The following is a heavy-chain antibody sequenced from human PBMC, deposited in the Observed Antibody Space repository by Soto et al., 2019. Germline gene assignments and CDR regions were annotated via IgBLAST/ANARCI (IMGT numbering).Heavy chain of an antibody. CDR1: GYTFTGYY. D-gene: IGHD3-3*01. CDR2: INPNSGGT. Sequence: ASVKVSCKASGYTFTGYYMHWVRQAPGQGLEWMGWINPNSGGTNYAQKFQGWVTMTRDTSISTAYMELSRLRSDDTAVYYCARGPTLTYYDFWSGGPGYGMDVWGQGTKVTVYS. V-gene: IGHV1-2*04. CDR3: ARGPTLTYYDFWSGGPGYGMDV. J-gene: IGHJ6*02.